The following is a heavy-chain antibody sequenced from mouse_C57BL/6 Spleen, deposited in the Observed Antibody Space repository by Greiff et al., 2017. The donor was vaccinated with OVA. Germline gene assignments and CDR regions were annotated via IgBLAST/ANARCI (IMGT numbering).Heavy chain of an antibody. CDR3: ARSVYDGYSYYFDY. J-gene: IGHJ2*01. CDR1: GYTFTSYA. V-gene: IGHV1-4*01. CDR2: INPSSGST. Sequence: VQLQQSGAELARPGDSVSMSCKASGYTFTSYAMHWVKQRPGQGLEWIGYINPSSGSTKYNQKFKDKATLTADKSSSTAYMQLSSLTAEDTASYYCARSVYDGYSYYFDYWGQGTTLTVSS. D-gene: IGHD2-3*01.